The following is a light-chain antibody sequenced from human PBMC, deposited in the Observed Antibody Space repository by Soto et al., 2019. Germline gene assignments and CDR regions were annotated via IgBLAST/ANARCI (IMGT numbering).Light chain of an antibody. J-gene: IGKJ5*01. CDR2: DAF. V-gene: IGKV3-11*01. CDR1: QSVCRS. CDR3: QQRSNWPLT. Sequence: EGVLTQSPTTLSLYPGERATRYCSASQSVCRSLAWYKQRPGQAPRLLSYDAFIRATGIPARFSGSEAGTEFTLTISSLEPEDFAVYYCQQRSNWPLTFGQGTRLEIK.